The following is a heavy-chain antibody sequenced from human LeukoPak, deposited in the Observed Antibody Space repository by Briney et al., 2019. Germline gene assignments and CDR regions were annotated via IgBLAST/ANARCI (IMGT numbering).Heavy chain of an antibody. CDR1: GFTFSDYA. J-gene: IGHJ4*02. CDR2: ISGGVGTT. CDR3: ARALRITMARGLIGY. V-gene: IGHV3-23*01. D-gene: IGHD3-10*01. Sequence: GGSLRLSCAASGFTFSDYAMSWVRQAPGKGLEWVSGISGGVGTTYYADSVKGRFTISRDNSKNTLYLQMNSPRAEDTAVYYCARALRITMARGLIGYWGQGTLVTISS.